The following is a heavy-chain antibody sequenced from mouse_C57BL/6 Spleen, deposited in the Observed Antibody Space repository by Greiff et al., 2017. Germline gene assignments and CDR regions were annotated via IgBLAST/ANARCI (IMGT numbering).Heavy chain of an antibody. D-gene: IGHD1-1*01. V-gene: IGHV1-59*01. CDR1: GYTFTSYW. J-gene: IGHJ1*03. Sequence: QVQLQQPGAELVRPGTSVKLSCKASGYTFTSYWMHWVKQRPGQGLEWIGVIDPSDSYTNYNQKFKGKATLTVDTSSSTAYMQLSSLTSEDSAVYYCAGRGLLLRSGWYFDVWGTGTTVTVSS. CDR3: AGRGLLLRSGWYFDV. CDR2: IDPSDSYT.